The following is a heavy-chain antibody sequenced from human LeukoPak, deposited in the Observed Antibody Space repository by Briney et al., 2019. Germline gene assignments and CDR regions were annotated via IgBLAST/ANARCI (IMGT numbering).Heavy chain of an antibody. D-gene: IGHD6-13*01. V-gene: IGHV1-69*05. CDR3: ARGVAAAGYHPFDY. J-gene: IGHJ4*02. Sequence: SVKVSCKASGGTFSSYAISWVRQAPGQGPEWMGGIILIFGTANYAQKFQGRVTITTDESTSTAYMELSSLRSEDTAVYYCARGVAAAGYHPFDYWGQGTLVTVSS. CDR1: GGTFSSYA. CDR2: IILIFGTA.